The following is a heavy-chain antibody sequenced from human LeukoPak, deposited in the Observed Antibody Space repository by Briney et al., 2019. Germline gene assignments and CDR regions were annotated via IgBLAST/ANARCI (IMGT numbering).Heavy chain of an antibody. CDR1: GGSISSGSYY. CDR3: ASTPRYYSYGNFDY. CDR2: IYTSGST. J-gene: IGHJ4*02. V-gene: IGHV4-61*02. D-gene: IGHD5-18*01. Sequence: SETLSLTCTVSGGSISSGSYYWRWTRQPAGKGLEWIGRIYTSGSTNYNPSLKGRVTISVDTSKNQFSLKLSSVTAADTAVYYCASTPRYYSYGNFDYWGQGTLVTVSS.